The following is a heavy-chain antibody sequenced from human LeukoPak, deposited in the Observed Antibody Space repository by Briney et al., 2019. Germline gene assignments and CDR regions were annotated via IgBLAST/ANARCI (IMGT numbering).Heavy chain of an antibody. J-gene: IGHJ4*02. Sequence: GGSLRLSCAASGFNFRSFWMSWIRQTPGEGLEWVANIRQDGSETYYVDSVRGRFTISRDNANNSLYLHMSSLRAEDSAVYYCHIPKTRGFDYWGQGTLVTVSS. CDR2: IRQDGSET. D-gene: IGHD2-2*02. CDR1: GFNFRSFW. V-gene: IGHV3-7*01. CDR3: HIPKTRGFDY.